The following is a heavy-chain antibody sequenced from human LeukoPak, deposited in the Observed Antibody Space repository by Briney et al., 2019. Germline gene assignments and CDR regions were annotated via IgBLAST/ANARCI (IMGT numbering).Heavy chain of an antibody. CDR2: ISAYNGNT. V-gene: IGHV1-18*01. CDR1: GYTFTSYG. D-gene: IGHD6-19*01. J-gene: IGHJ5*02. Sequence: ASVKVSCKASGYTFTSYGISWARQAPGQGLEWMGWISAYNGNTNYAQKLQGRVTMTTDTSTSTAYMELRSLRSDDTAVYYCARGQQWLVENWFDPWGQGTLVTVSS. CDR3: ARGQQWLVENWFDP.